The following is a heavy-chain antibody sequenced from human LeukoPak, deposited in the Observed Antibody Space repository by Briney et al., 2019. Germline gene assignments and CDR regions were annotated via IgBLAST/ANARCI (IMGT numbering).Heavy chain of an antibody. CDR1: GVSIGSYY. Sequence: KPSETLPLTCTVSGVSIGSYYWSWIRQAAGKGLEWIGRINTSGNTNYNPSLKSRVSLSVDTSKNQFSLKLSSVTAADTAVYYCARRLARPGYFDYWGQGTLVTVSS. CDR3: ARRLARPGYFDY. D-gene: IGHD3-9*01. V-gene: IGHV4-4*07. CDR2: INTSGNT. J-gene: IGHJ4*02.